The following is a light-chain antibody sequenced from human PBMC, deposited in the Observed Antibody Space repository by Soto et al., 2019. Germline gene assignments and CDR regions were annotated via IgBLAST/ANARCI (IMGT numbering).Light chain of an antibody. CDR1: SSDVGAYNY. J-gene: IGLJ2*01. CDR3: SSYISSSTLV. Sequence: QSALTQPASVSGSPGQSITISCTGTSSDVGAYNYVSWYQQHPGKAPNLMIFEVSNRPSGVSNRFSGSKSGNTASLTIFGLQTEDEADYYCSSYISSSTLVFGGGTKLTVL. V-gene: IGLV2-14*01. CDR2: EVS.